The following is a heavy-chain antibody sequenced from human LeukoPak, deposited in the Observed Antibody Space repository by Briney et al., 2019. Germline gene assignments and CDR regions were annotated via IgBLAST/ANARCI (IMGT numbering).Heavy chain of an antibody. CDR3: ARDYWANYYYYGMDV. J-gene: IGHJ6*02. Sequence: SETLSLTCAVYGGSFSGYYWSWIRQPPGKGLEWIGEINHSGSTNYNPSLKSRVTISVDTSKNQFSLKLSSVTAADTAVYYCARDYWANYYYYGMDVWGQGTTVTVSS. V-gene: IGHV4-34*01. CDR1: GGSFSGYY. CDR2: INHSGST. D-gene: IGHD2-8*02.